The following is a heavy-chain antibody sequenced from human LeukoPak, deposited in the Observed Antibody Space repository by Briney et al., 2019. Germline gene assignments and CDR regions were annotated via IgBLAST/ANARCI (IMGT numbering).Heavy chain of an antibody. CDR1: GFTFSTYG. V-gene: IGHV3-23*01. Sequence: GGSLRLSCAASGFTFSTYGMSWVRQAPGKGLEWVSAISGNGGKTYYADSVKGRFAISRDNSKNTLYLQMNSLRADDTAVYYCAKDLNWGLDYWGQGTLVTVSS. J-gene: IGHJ4*02. D-gene: IGHD7-27*01. CDR3: AKDLNWGLDY. CDR2: ISGNGGKT.